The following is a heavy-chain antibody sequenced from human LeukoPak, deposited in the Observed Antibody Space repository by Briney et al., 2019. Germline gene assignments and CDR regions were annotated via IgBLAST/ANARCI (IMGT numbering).Heavy chain of an antibody. V-gene: IGHV1-8*01. D-gene: IGHD3-22*01. CDR3: AIVKLRYYDSSGYDYYYYYGMDV. CDR1: GYTFTSYD. J-gene: IGHJ6*02. CDR2: MNPNSCNT. Sequence: ASVNVSCKASGYTFTSYDINWVRQATGHGLEWMGWMNPNSCNTGYTQNFQGRVTMTRNTSIRPAYMELSSLRSEDTAVYYCAIVKLRYYDSSGYDYYYYYGMDVWGQGTTVTVSS.